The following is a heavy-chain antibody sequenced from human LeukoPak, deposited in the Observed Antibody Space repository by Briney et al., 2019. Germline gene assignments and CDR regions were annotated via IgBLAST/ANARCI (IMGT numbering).Heavy chain of an antibody. V-gene: IGHV4-4*07. CDR2: IYTSGST. Sequence: PSETLSLTCTVSGGSISSYYWSWIRQPAGKGLEWIGRIYTSGSTNYNPSLKSRVTMSVDTSKNQFSLKLSSVTAADTAVYYCARDIVVVQGPYYYYYMDVWGKGTTVTVSS. CDR3: ARDIVVVQGPYYYYYMDV. J-gene: IGHJ6*03. CDR1: GGSISSYY. D-gene: IGHD2-2*01.